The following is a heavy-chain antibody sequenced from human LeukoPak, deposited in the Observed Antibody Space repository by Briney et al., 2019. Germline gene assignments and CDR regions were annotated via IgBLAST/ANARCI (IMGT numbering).Heavy chain of an antibody. D-gene: IGHD3-22*01. Sequence: SETLSLTCTVSGGSISSSSYYWGWIRQPPGKGLEWIGNIYYSRSTHYSPSLKSRVTISVDTSKNQFSLKLSSVTAAGTAVYYCARGLSMIVVVVHDWYFDLWGRGTLVTVSS. J-gene: IGHJ2*01. CDR2: IYYSRST. V-gene: IGHV4-39*01. CDR1: GGSISSSSYY. CDR3: ARGLSMIVVVVHDWYFDL.